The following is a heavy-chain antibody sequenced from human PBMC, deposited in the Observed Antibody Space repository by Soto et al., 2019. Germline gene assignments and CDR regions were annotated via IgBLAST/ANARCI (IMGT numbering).Heavy chain of an antibody. J-gene: IGHJ5*02. V-gene: IGHV1-18*01. Sequence: QVHLVQSGVEVKTPGASVKVSCQASGYTFFTYDISWVRQAPGQGLEWMGWISTYSGDTKYAQKFQGRVTMTTDTSTTTAYLELRSLRSGDTAVYYCARHHGPTTSENWFDPWRQGTLVTVSS. CDR1: GYTFFTYD. CDR3: ARHHGPTTSENWFDP. CDR2: ISTYSGDT. D-gene: IGHD5-12*01.